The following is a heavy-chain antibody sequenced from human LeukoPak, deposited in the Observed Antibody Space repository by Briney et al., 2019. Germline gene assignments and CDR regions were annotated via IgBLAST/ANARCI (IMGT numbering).Heavy chain of an antibody. CDR3: ARDGGEWGTMSAFDI. CDR2: ISYEGSNK. Sequence: GGPLRLSCSASGFTLSSYGVRSARHAPGRGLGWVAVISYEGSNKYHADSVKGRFTISRDNSKYTLNLQMNRLRAQDRTVYYCARDGGEWGTMSAFDIWGQGTTVTVSS. D-gene: IGHD3-16*01. V-gene: IGHV3-30*03. CDR1: GFTLSSYG. J-gene: IGHJ3*02.